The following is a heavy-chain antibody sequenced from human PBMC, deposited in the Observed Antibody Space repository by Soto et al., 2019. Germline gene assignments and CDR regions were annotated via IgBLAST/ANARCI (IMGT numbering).Heavy chain of an antibody. V-gene: IGHV1-58*01. Sequence: HMQLVQSGPEVKKPGTSVKVSCKASGFTFINSAVQWVRQARGQRLEWIGWIVVDSGNTNYAQKFQERVTITRDMSTSTSYMKLSSLRSEDTAVYYCAADLARLPDAFDIWGQGTRGTVSS. J-gene: IGHJ3*02. D-gene: IGHD5-12*01. CDR1: GFTFINSA. CDR2: IVVDSGNT. CDR3: AADLARLPDAFDI.